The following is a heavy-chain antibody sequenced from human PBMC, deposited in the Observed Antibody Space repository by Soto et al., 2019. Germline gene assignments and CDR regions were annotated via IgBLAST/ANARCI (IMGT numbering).Heavy chain of an antibody. CDR3: ARDPSIVVVTAPDY. CDR1: GFTFSDYY. CDR2: ISSSGSTI. Sequence: GGSLRLSCAASGFTFSDYYMSWIRQAPGKGLEWVSYISSSGSTIYYADSVKGRFTISRDNAKNSLYLQMNSLRAEDTAAYYCARDPSIVVVTAPDYWGQGTLVTVSS. V-gene: IGHV3-11*01. D-gene: IGHD2-21*02. J-gene: IGHJ4*02.